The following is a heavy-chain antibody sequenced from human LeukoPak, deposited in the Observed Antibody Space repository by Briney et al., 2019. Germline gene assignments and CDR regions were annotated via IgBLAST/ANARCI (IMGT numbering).Heavy chain of an antibody. Sequence: ASVKVSCKASGYTFTSYYMHWVRQAAGQGLAWMGIIDPSGGSTRFAQKFQGRVTMTRDTSTRTVYMELSSLRSEDTAVYYCARMVYCSSISCSYYYYYMDVWGKGTTVTVSS. CDR2: IDPSGGST. CDR1: GYTFTSYY. J-gene: IGHJ6*03. CDR3: ARMVYCSSISCSYYYYYMDV. D-gene: IGHD2-2*01. V-gene: IGHV1-46*01.